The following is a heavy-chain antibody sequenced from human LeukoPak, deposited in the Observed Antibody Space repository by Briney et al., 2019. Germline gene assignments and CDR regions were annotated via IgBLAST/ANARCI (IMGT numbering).Heavy chain of an antibody. V-gene: IGHV4-59*01. CDR1: GGSISSYY. D-gene: IGHD3-9*01. Sequence: SETLSLTCTVSGGSISSYYWSWIRQPPGKGLEWIGYIYYSGSTNYNPSLKSRVTISVDTSKNQFSRKLSSVTAADTAVYYCARDYYDILTGYHENWFDPWGQGTLVTVSS. CDR2: IYYSGST. J-gene: IGHJ5*02. CDR3: ARDYYDILTGYHENWFDP.